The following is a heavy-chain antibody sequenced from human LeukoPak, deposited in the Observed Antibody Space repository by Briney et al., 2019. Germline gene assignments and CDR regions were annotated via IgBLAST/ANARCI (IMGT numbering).Heavy chain of an antibody. CDR3: ARVDKRGQQLVLGY. Sequence: GGSLRLSCVASGFTFISYAMSWVRQTPGKGLEWISTISGSGARTYYADSVKGRFGISRDTYKDPLYLQMNSVRAEDTAVYYCARVDKRGQQLVLGYWGQGTLVTVSS. CDR2: ISGSGART. D-gene: IGHD6-13*01. V-gene: IGHV3-23*01. CDR1: GFTFISYA. J-gene: IGHJ4*02.